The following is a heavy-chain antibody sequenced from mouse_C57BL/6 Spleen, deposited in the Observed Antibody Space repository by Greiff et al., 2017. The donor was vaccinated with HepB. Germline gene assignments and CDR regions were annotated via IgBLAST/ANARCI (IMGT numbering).Heavy chain of an antibody. V-gene: IGHV1-54*01. Sequence: QVQLKESGAELVRPGTSVKVSCKASGYAFTNYLIEWVKQRPGQGLEWIGVINPGSGGTNYNEKFKGKATLTADKSSSTAYMQLSSLTSEDSAVYCCARDYGSSYGRWYFDVWGTGTTVTVSS. CDR3: ARDYGSSYGRWYFDV. CDR2: INPGSGGT. D-gene: IGHD1-1*01. J-gene: IGHJ1*03. CDR1: GYAFTNYL.